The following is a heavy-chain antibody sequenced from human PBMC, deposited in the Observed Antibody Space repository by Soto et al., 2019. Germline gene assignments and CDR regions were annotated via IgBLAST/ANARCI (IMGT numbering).Heavy chain of an antibody. J-gene: IGHJ4*02. CDR2: INWNSATI. CDR1: GFTFDDHA. V-gene: IGHV3-9*01. D-gene: IGHD3-3*01. Sequence: MQLVESGGGFVQPGRSLTLSCAASGFTFDDHAMHWVRQGPGKGLELVSGINWNSATIDYAASVKGRFTISRDNAKNSVSLKMNGLRDEDTALYFWAKASNHDFWSAYRYFDFWGQGDLVIVSS. CDR3: AKASNHDFWSAYRYFDF.